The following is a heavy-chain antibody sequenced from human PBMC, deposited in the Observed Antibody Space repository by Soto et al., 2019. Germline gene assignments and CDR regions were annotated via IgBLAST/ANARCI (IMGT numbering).Heavy chain of an antibody. Sequence: ASLKVSCKASGYTFTGYYMHWVRQAPGQGLELMGWINPNSGGTNYAQKCQCRVTMTRDTSISTAYMELNSLRPEDTAVYYCGKVSTFYDILTGYYSTNFFDPWGQGTLVTVSS. CDR3: GKVSTFYDILTGYYSTNFFDP. V-gene: IGHV1-2*02. CDR2: INPNSGGT. D-gene: IGHD3-9*01. J-gene: IGHJ5*02. CDR1: GYTFTGYY.